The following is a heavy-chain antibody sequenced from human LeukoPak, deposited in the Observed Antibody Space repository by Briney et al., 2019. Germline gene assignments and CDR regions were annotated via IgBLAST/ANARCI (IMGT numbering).Heavy chain of an antibody. J-gene: IGHJ4*02. V-gene: IGHV1-69*04. Sequence: ASVKVSCKASGGTFSSYAISWVRQAPGQGLEWMGRIIPIFGIANYAQKFQGRDTITADKSTSTAYMELSSLRSEDTAVYYCARERDGNDYWGQGTLVTVSS. CDR2: IIPIFGIA. D-gene: IGHD5-24*01. CDR3: ARERDGNDY. CDR1: GGTFSSYA.